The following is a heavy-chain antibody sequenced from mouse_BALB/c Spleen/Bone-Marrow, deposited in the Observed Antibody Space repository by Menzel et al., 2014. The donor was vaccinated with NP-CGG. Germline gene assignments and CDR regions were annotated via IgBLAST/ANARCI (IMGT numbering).Heavy chain of an antibody. Sequence: VKLQESGAELVRPGASVKLSCKASGYTFTSYWINWVKQRPGQGLEWIGNIYPSDSYTNYNQKFKDKATLTVDKSSCTAYMQLSSPTSEDSAVYYCTRLRVYYFDYWGQGTTLTVSS. CDR1: GYTFTSYW. J-gene: IGHJ2*01. CDR2: IYPSDSYT. V-gene: IGHV1-69*02. CDR3: TRLRVYYFDY.